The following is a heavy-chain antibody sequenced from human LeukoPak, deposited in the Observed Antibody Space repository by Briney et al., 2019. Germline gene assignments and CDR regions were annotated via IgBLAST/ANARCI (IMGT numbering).Heavy chain of an antibody. Sequence: GGSLRLSCAASGFTFSTYSMNWVRQAPGKGLEWVSSISSSSSYIYYADSVKGRFTISRDNAKNSLYLQMNSLRAEDTAVYYCARDMYYDILTGYSYYYYMDVWGKGTTVTISS. CDR2: ISSSSSYI. D-gene: IGHD3-9*01. CDR3: ARDMYYDILTGYSYYYYMDV. J-gene: IGHJ6*03. V-gene: IGHV3-21*01. CDR1: GFTFSTYS.